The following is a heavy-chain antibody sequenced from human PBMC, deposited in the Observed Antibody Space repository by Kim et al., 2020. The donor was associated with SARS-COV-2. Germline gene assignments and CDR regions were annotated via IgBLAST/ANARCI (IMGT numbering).Heavy chain of an antibody. V-gene: IGHV4-34*01. CDR3: ARVVAAAGTRYYYYYYGMDV. CDR2: INHSGST. Sequence: SETLSLTCAVYGGSFSGYYWSWIRQPPGKGLEWIGEINHSGSTNYNPSLKSRVTISVDTSKNQFSLKLSSVTAADTAVYYCARVVAAAGTRYYYYYYGMDVWGQGTTVTVSS. J-gene: IGHJ6*02. CDR1: GGSFSGYY. D-gene: IGHD6-13*01.